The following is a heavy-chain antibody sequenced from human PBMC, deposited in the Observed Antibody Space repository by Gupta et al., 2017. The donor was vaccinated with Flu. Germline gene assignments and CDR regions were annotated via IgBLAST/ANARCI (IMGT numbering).Heavy chain of an antibody. J-gene: IGHJ4*02. Sequence: EVQLLESGGGLVQPGGSLRLSCAASGFTFSIYAISWVRQAPGKGLAWGSAICGSGGSTYYADSVKGRFTISRDNSKNTLYLQMNSLRAEDTAVYYCAKEPTVTTGWGYWGQGTLVTVSS. CDR2: ICGSGGST. V-gene: IGHV3-23*01. CDR3: AKEPTVTTGWGY. D-gene: IGHD4-17*01. CDR1: GFTFSIYA.